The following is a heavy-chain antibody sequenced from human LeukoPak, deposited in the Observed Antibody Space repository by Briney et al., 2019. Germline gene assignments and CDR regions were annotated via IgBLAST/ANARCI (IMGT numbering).Heavy chain of an antibody. Sequence: ASVKVSCKASGGTFSSYAISGVRQAPGQGLEWMGGIIPIFGTANYAQKFQGRVTITTDESTSTAYMELSSLRSEDTAVYYCARASYSGSYSADYWGQGTLVTVSS. CDR1: GGTFSSYA. CDR2: IIPIFGTA. J-gene: IGHJ4*02. CDR3: ARASYSGSYSADY. V-gene: IGHV1-69*05. D-gene: IGHD1-26*01.